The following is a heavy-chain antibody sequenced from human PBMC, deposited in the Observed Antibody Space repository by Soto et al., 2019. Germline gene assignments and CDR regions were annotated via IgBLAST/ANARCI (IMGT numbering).Heavy chain of an antibody. Sequence: SLRLSCAASGFTFSTYGMHWVRQAPGKGLEWVAVISYDGTNKYYADSVKGRFTISRDNSKNTLYLQMNSLRAEDTAVYYCAKDYPSYWGQGTLVTVSS. CDR1: GFTFSTYG. J-gene: IGHJ4*02. D-gene: IGHD3-16*02. CDR3: AKDYPSY. V-gene: IGHV3-30*18. CDR2: ISYDGTNK.